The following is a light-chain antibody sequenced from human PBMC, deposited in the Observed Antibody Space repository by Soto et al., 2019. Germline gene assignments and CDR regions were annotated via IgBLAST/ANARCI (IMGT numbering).Light chain of an antibody. CDR2: EVS. V-gene: IGLV2-14*01. CDR1: SVDVGGYNY. CDR3: VSYTSRSTYV. Sequence: QSVLTQPASVSGSLGQSITISCTGTSVDVGGYNYVSWYQHHPGKAPRLLIFEVSNRPSGVSNRFSGSKSGNTAFLTISGLQTEDEADYYCVSYTSRSTYVFGSGTKVTVL. J-gene: IGLJ1*01.